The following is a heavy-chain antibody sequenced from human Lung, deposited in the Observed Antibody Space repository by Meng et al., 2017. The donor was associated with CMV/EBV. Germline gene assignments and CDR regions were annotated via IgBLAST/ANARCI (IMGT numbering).Heavy chain of an antibody. D-gene: IGHD3-22*01. J-gene: IGHJ4*02. CDR3: ARIDGYYYDSGGYPFDY. Sequence: ASVKVSXKASGYTFSGYFMHWVRQAPGQGLEWMGWSNPNTGGTKYAQRFEGRVTMTRDTSINTAYMELSRLKSDDTAVYYCARIDGYYYDSGGYPFDYWGQGTXVTVSS. V-gene: IGHV1-2*02. CDR1: GYTFSGYF. CDR2: SNPNTGGT.